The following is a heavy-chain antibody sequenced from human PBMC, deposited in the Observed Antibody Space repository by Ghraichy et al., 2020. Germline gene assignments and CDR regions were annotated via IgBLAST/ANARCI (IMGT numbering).Heavy chain of an antibody. CDR3: ATDGYDFWSGYYNPHFDY. J-gene: IGHJ4*02. V-gene: IGHV3-23*01. D-gene: IGHD3-3*01. Sequence: GGSLRLSCAASGFTFISYAMSWVRQAPGKGLEWVSAISGSGGSTYYADSVKGRFTISRDNSKNTLYLQMNSLRADDTAVYYCATDGYDFWSGYYNPHFDYWGQGTLVTVSS. CDR2: ISGSGGST. CDR1: GFTFISYA.